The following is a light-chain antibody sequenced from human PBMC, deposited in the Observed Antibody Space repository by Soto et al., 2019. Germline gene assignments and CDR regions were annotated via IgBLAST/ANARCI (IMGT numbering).Light chain of an antibody. CDR1: QSFRSL. J-gene: IGKJ1*01. CDR2: DAY. CDR3: HQYDSWT. Sequence: LTQSPVTLYKSPGERATLSCRASQSFRSLLAWYQQKPGQAPRLLIYDAYNRATGIPPRFSGSGSGTDFTLTISSLEPEDSAVYYCHQYDSWTFGQ. V-gene: IGKV3-11*01.